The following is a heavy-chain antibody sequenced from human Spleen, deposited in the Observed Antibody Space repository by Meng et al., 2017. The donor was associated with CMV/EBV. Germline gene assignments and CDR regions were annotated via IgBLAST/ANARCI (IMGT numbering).Heavy chain of an antibody. D-gene: IGHD3-3*01. V-gene: IGHV3-48*01. CDR3: ARVGSRYYDFWSGAYGMDV. CDR2: ISSSSSTI. Sequence: GESLKISCAASGFTFSSYSMNWVRQAPGKGLEWVSYISSSSSTIYYADSVKGRFTISRDNSKNTLYLQMNSLRAEDTAVYYCARVGSRYYDFWSGAYGMDVWGQGTTVTVSS. CDR1: GFTFSSYS. J-gene: IGHJ6*02.